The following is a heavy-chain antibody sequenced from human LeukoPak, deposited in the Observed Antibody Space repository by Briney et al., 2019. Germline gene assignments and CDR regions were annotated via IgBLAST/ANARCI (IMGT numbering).Heavy chain of an antibody. CDR3: ARVRFLEWGDYYYYMDV. CDR2: IKQAGSEN. CDR1: GASISSFY. J-gene: IGHJ6*03. Sequence: ETLSLTCTVSGASISSFYWSWIRQPPGKGLEWVANIKQAGSENSYVDSVKGRFTISRDNAKNSLYLQMNSLRAEDTAVYYCARVRFLEWGDYYYYMDVWGKGTTVTVSS. D-gene: IGHD3-3*01. V-gene: IGHV3-7*01.